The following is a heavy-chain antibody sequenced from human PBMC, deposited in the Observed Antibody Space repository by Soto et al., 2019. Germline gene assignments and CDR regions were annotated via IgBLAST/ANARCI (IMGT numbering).Heavy chain of an antibody. J-gene: IGHJ6*02. CDR1: GVTFSSYA. CDR2: IIPIFGTA. D-gene: IGHD3-10*01. V-gene: IGHV1-69*13. CDR3: ASGSSGSGSYSYYYSYSGMDV. Sequence: SVKVSCKASGVTFSSYAISWVLQAPEQGLEWMGGIIPIFGTANYAQKFQGRVTITADESTSTAYMELSSLRSEDTAVYYCASGSSGSGSYSYYYSYSGMDVWG.